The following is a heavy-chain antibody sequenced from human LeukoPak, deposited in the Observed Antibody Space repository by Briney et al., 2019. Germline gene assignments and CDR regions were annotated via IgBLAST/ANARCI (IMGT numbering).Heavy chain of an antibody. V-gene: IGHV1-18*01. D-gene: IGHD2-15*01. Sequence: VASVKVSCKASGYTFTSYGISWVRQAPGRGLEWMGWISAYNGNTNYAQKLQGRVTMTTDTSTSTAYMELRSLRSDDTAVYYCARGEGGLAVVVAATLLDYWGQGTLVTVSS. CDR3: ARGEGGLAVVVAATLLDY. CDR2: ISAYNGNT. J-gene: IGHJ4*02. CDR1: GYTFTSYG.